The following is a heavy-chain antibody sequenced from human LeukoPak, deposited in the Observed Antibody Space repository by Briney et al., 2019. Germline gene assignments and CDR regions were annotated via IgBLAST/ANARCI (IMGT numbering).Heavy chain of an antibody. V-gene: IGHV1-46*01. J-gene: IGHJ4*02. CDR1: GYTFTSYY. CDR2: INPSGGST. D-gene: IGHD2-21*02. Sequence: ASVKVSCKASGYTFTSYYMHWVRQAPGQGLERMGIINPSGGSTSYAQKFQGRVTMTRDMSTSTVYMELSSLRSEDTAVYYCASSGEVVTAIDYWGQGTLVTVSS. CDR3: ASSGEVVTAIDY.